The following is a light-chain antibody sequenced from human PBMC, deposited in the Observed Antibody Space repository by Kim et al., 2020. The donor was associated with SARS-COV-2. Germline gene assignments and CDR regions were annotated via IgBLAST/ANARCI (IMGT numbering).Light chain of an antibody. J-gene: IGKJ1*01. Sequence: ASIGDRVTITCRASQSISSWLAWYQQKPGKAPKLLIYDASSLESGVPSRFSGSGSGTEFTLTISSLQPDDFATYYCQQYNSYSWTFGQGTKVDIK. V-gene: IGKV1-5*01. CDR1: QSISSW. CDR3: QQYNSYSWT. CDR2: DAS.